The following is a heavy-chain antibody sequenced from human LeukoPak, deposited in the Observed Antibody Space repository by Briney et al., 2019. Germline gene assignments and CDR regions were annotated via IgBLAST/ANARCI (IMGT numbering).Heavy chain of an antibody. Sequence: PGGSLRLSCAASGFTFSSNYMSWVRQAPGKGLEWVSVIYSGGSTYYADSVKGRFTISRDNSKNTLYLQMNSLRAEDTAVYYCARGGSGYDWGIDYWGQGTLVTVSS. CDR1: GFTFSSNY. D-gene: IGHD5-12*01. J-gene: IGHJ4*02. CDR3: ARGGSGYDWGIDY. CDR2: IYSGGST. V-gene: IGHV3-53*01.